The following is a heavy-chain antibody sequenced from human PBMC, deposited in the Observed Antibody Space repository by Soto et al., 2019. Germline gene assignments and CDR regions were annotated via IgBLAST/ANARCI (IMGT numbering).Heavy chain of an antibody. CDR2: INHSGST. V-gene: IGHV4-34*01. CDR3: ARLNPDGTGD. D-gene: IGHD7-27*01. J-gene: IGHJ6*02. CDR1: GGSFSGYY. Sequence: QVQLQQWGAGLLKPSETLSLTCAVYGGSFSGYYWSWIRQPPGKGLEWIGEINHSGSTNYNPSLKGRVTISVDTSKNQFSLKLRSVTAGDTAVYYCARLNPDGTGDWGQGTTVTVSS.